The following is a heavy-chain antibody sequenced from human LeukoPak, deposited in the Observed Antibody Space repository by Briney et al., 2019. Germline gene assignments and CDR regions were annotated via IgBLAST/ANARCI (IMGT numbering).Heavy chain of an antibody. CDR1: GFTFSTYA. CDR3: AKGSGLGELPTEYFQH. J-gene: IGHJ1*01. D-gene: IGHD3-16*01. Sequence: PGGSLRLSCAASGFTFSTYAMNWIRQAPGKGLEWVSYISGGSSFTYYVDSVKGRFTISRDNAKNSLYLQMNSLRAEDTALYYCAKGSGLGELPTEYFQHWGQGTLVTVSS. V-gene: IGHV3-21*04. CDR2: ISGGSSFT.